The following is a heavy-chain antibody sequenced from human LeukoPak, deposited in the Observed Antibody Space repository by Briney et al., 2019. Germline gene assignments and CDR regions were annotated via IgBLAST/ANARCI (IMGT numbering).Heavy chain of an antibody. J-gene: IGHJ4*02. CDR2: INHSGST. Sequence: PSETLSLTCAVYGGSFSGYYWSWIRQPPGKGLEWIGEINHSGSTNYNPSLKSRVTISVDTSKNQFSLKLSSVTAADTAVYYCASRRNSSGWYYFDHWGQGTLVTVSS. CDR1: GGSFSGYY. CDR3: ASRRNSSGWYYFDH. V-gene: IGHV4-34*01. D-gene: IGHD6-19*01.